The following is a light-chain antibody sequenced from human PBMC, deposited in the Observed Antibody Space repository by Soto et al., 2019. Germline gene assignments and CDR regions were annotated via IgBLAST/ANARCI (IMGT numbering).Light chain of an antibody. Sequence: QSALTQPPSASGSPGQSVTISCTGTSSDVGGYNFVSWYQQHPGKAPKLLIYEVSKRPSGVPDRFSGSKSDNTASLTVSGLQAEDEADYYCSSFAGGNNLLFGGGTKVTFL. V-gene: IGLV2-8*01. CDR3: SSFAGGNNLL. J-gene: IGLJ2*01. CDR2: EVS. CDR1: SSDVGGYNF.